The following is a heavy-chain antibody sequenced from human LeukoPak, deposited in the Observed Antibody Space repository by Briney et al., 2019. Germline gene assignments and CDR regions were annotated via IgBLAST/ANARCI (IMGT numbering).Heavy chain of an antibody. CDR2: VKSKEYGATE. V-gene: IGHV3-49*04. J-gene: IGHJ4*02. D-gene: IGHD6-13*01. CDR3: IRGGHLRGMGYFFDY. CDR1: GFNFGDFA. Sequence: SLSLSCTAPGFNFGDFAMSWVRQAPGKGLEWMGVVKSKEYGATEQYAASMRGSFTIPRDDYKNIAYLQLNSLETEDTAMYYFIRGGHLRGMGYFFDYWGRGALVTVSS.